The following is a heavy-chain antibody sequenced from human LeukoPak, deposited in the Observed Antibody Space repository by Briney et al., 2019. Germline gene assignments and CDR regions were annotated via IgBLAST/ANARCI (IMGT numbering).Heavy chain of an antibody. V-gene: IGHV3-43*02. CDR1: GFTLDDYA. CDR3: AKDLSVGEYYYYMDV. Sequence: GGSLRLSCAASGFTLDDYAMHWVRQAPGKGLEWVSLISGDGGSTYYADSVKGRFTISRDNSKNSLYLQMNSLRTEDTALYYCAKDLSVGEYYYYMDVWGKGTTVTVSS. CDR2: ISGDGGST. D-gene: IGHD3-16*01. J-gene: IGHJ6*03.